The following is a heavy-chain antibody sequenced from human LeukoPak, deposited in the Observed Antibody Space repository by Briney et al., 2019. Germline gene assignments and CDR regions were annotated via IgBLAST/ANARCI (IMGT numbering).Heavy chain of an antibody. CDR3: ARGKGAMAPTDFDY. J-gene: IGHJ4*02. CDR2: IYYSGST. CDR1: GGSLSSYY. V-gene: IGHV4-59*08. D-gene: IGHD5-18*01. Sequence: SETLSLTCTVSGGSLSSYYWSWVRQPPGKGLEWIGYIYYSGSTNYNPSLKSRVTISVDTSKNQFSLKLSSVTAADTAVYYCARGKGAMAPTDFDYWGQGTLVTVSS.